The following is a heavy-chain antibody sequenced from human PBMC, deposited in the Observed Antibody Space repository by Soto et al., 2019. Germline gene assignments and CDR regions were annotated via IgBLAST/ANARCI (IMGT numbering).Heavy chain of an antibody. CDR3: ARDSSGLYGMDV. D-gene: IGHD3-22*01. Sequence: SETLSLTCAVYGGFVSSGNYYWSWIRQPPGKGLEWIGEMSHSGRTHFNPSLKSRVTISVDTSKNQFSLKLSSVTAADTAVYYCARDSSGLYGMDVWGQGTTVTVSS. CDR1: GGFVSSGNYY. V-gene: IGHV4-61*01. CDR2: MSHSGRT. J-gene: IGHJ6*02.